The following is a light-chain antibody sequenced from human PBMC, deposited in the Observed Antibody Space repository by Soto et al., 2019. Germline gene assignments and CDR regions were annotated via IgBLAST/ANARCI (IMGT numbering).Light chain of an antibody. CDR2: GAS. CDR3: QQYGDSPLT. Sequence: EIVLTQSPGTLSLSPGERATLSCRASQSVSNNYLAWFQKKPGQAPRLLMYGASSRAPAIPDRFSGSGSGTDFTLIISRLEPEDFAVYYCQQYGDSPLTFGQGTKLE. V-gene: IGKV3-20*01. CDR1: QSVSNNY. J-gene: IGKJ2*01.